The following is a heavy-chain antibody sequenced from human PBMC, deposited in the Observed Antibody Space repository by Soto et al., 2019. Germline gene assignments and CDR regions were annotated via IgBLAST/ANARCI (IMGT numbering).Heavy chain of an antibody. Sequence: ASVKVSCKASGYTFTGYYMHWVRQAPGQGLEWMGWINPNSGGTNYAQKFQGRVTMTRGTSISTAYMELSRLRSDDTAVYYCAREKLDYSSPLVVDAEYFQHWGQGTLVTVSS. CDR1: GYTFTGYY. D-gene: IGHD3-22*01. CDR3: AREKLDYSSPLVVDAEYFQH. V-gene: IGHV1-2*02. J-gene: IGHJ1*01. CDR2: INPNSGGT.